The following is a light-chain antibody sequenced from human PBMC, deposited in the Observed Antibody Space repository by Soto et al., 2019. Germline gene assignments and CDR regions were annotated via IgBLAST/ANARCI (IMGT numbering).Light chain of an antibody. V-gene: IGLV1-44*01. J-gene: IGLJ2*01. CDR2: RNN. CDR3: ATWDDSLNGVV. Sequence: QSVLTQPTSASGTPGQRVTISCSGSSSNIGSNSVNWYQQLPGTAPKLLIYRNNQRPSGVPDRFSVSKSGTSASLAISGLQSEDEADYYCATWDDSLNGVVFGGGTQLTVL. CDR1: SSNIGSNS.